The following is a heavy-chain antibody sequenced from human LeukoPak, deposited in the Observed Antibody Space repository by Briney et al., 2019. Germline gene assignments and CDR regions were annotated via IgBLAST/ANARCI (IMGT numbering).Heavy chain of an antibody. CDR3: ARQSISGSSLSYFDY. V-gene: IGHV4-59*01. J-gene: IGHJ4*02. Sequence: SETLSLTCTVSGGSISSYYWSWIRQPPGKGLEWIGNIYDSGSTNYNPSLKSRVTISVDTSKNQCSLRLSSVTAADTAVYYCARQSISGSSLSYFDYWGQGTLVNVSS. D-gene: IGHD3-22*01. CDR1: GGSISSYY. CDR2: IYDSGST.